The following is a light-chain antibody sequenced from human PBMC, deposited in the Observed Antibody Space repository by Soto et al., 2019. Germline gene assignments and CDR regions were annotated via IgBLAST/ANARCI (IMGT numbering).Light chain of an antibody. J-gene: IGKJ2*01. CDR3: QQYGSSPYT. CDR2: GAS. V-gene: IGKV3-20*01. CDR1: QSVSRRL. Sequence: EIVLTQSPGTLSLSPGERATLSCRASQSVSRRLLAWYQQKPGQAPRLLMYGASSRATGIPDRFSGTGSGTDFTLTISRLEPEDFAVYYCQQYGSSPYTFGLGTKLEIK.